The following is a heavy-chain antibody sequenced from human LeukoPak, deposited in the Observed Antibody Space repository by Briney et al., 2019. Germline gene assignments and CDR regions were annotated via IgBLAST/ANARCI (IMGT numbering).Heavy chain of an antibody. J-gene: IGHJ4*02. V-gene: IGHV1-69*13. Sequence: GASVKVSCKASGYTFTSYGISWVRQAPGQGLEWMGGIIPIFGTANYAQKFQGRVTITADESTSTAYMELSSLRSEDTAVYYCARAPDILTGYNYYFDYWGQGTLVTVSS. D-gene: IGHD3-9*01. CDR1: GYTFTSYG. CDR3: ARAPDILTGYNYYFDY. CDR2: IIPIFGTA.